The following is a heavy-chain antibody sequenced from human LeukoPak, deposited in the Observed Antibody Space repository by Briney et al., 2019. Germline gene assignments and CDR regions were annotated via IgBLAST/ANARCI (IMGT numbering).Heavy chain of an antibody. CDR1: GDSISSYY. J-gene: IGHJ6*04. D-gene: IGHD3-9*01. V-gene: IGHV4-59*01. Sequence: SETLSLTCTVSGDSISSYYWSWIRQPPGKGLEWIGYIYYSGSTNYNPSLKSRVTISVDTSKNQFSLKLSSVTAADTAVYYCARASPYYDIGGAYGMDVWGKGTTVTVSS. CDR2: IYYSGST. CDR3: ARASPYYDIGGAYGMDV.